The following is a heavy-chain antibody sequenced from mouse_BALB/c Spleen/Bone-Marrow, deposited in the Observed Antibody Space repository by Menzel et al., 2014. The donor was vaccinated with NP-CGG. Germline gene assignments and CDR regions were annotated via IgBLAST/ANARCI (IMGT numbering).Heavy chain of an antibody. D-gene: IGHD2-1*01. J-gene: IGHJ2*01. CDR2: IYPGDGDT. CDR1: GYAFSSSW. Sequence: VMLVESGPELVKPGASVKISCKASGYAFSSSWMNWVKQRPGQGLEWIGRIYPGDGDTNYNGKFKGKATLTADKSSSTAYMQLSSLTSVDSAVYFCARQGGNPSFDYWGQGTTLTVSS. V-gene: IGHV1-82*01. CDR3: ARQGGNPSFDY.